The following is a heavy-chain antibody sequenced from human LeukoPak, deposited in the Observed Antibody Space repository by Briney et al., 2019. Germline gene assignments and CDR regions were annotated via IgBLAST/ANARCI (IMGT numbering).Heavy chain of an antibody. CDR1: GGSISSYY. CDR3: ARGMTTVTSYYFDY. Sequence: SETLSLTCTVSGGSISSYYWSWIRQPPGKGLEWIGYIYYTGSTNYNPSLKSRVTISVDPSKNQFSLKLSSVTAADTAVYYCARGMTTVTSYYFDYWGQGTLVTVSS. J-gene: IGHJ4*02. D-gene: IGHD4-11*01. CDR2: IYYTGST. V-gene: IGHV4-59*01.